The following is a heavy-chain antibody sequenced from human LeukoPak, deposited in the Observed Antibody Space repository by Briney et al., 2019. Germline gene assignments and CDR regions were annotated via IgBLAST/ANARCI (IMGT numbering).Heavy chain of an antibody. CDR2: IKTDGSAR. V-gene: IGHV3-7*05. CDR1: GFTFSSYW. D-gene: IGHD4-23*01. J-gene: IGHJ4*02. CDR3: VKEGGSGYGGHD. Sequence: PGGSLRLSCAASGFTFSSYWMSWVRQAPGKGLEWVANIKTDGSARYYLDSVKGRFTISRDNAENSLYLQMNSLRAEDTAVYYCVKEGGSGYGGHDWGQGTLVTVSS.